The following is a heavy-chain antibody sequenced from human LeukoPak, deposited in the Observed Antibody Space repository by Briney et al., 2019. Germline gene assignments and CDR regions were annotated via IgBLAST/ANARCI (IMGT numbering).Heavy chain of an antibody. CDR1: GGSISSGGYY. J-gene: IGHJ4*02. V-gene: IGHV4-31*03. CDR3: ARTMVRGVTFDY. D-gene: IGHD3-10*01. Sequence: PSETLSLTCTVSGGSISSGGYYWSWIRQHPGKGLEWIGYIYYSGSTYYNPSLKSRVTISVDTSKNQFSLKLSSVTAADTAVYHCARTMVRGVTFDYWGQGTLVTVSS. CDR2: IYYSGST.